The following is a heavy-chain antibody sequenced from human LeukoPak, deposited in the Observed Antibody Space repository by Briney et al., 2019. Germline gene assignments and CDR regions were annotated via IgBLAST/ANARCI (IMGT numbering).Heavy chain of an antibody. CDR1: GFTFRSYW. D-gene: IGHD5-12*01. J-gene: IGHJ4*02. Sequence: GGSLRLSCAASGFTFRSYWMHWVRQAPGKGLEWVAVIWYDGSNKYYADSVKGRFTISRDNSKNTLYLQMNSLRAEDTAVYYCARDGYGFDYWGQGTLVTVSS. CDR3: ARDGYGFDY. CDR2: IWYDGSNK. V-gene: IGHV3-33*08.